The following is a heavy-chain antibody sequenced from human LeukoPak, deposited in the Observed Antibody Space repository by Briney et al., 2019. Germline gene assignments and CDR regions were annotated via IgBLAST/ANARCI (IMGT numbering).Heavy chain of an antibody. V-gene: IGHV3-21*01. D-gene: IGHD6-13*01. CDR3: AKIAAAYDAFDI. Sequence: GGSLRLSCAASGFTFSSYSMNWVRQAPGKGLEWVSSISSSSSYIYYADSVKGRFTISRDNAKNSLYLQMNSLRAEDTAVYYCAKIAAAYDAFDIWGRGTMVTVSS. J-gene: IGHJ3*02. CDR2: ISSSSSYI. CDR1: GFTFSSYS.